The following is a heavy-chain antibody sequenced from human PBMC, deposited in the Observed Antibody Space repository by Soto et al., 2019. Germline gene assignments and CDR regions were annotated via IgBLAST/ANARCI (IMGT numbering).Heavy chain of an antibody. D-gene: IGHD3-16*02. V-gene: IGHV1-18*04. CDR1: GYTFTSYG. CDR3: ARGEYYDYVWGSYRQYNWFDP. J-gene: IGHJ5*02. Sequence: GASVKVSCKASGYTFTSYGISWVRQAPGQGLEWMGWISAYNGNTNYAQKLQGRVTMTTDTSTSTAYMELRSLRSDDTAVYYCARGEYYDYVWGSYRQYNWFDPWGQGTLVTVSS. CDR2: ISAYNGNT.